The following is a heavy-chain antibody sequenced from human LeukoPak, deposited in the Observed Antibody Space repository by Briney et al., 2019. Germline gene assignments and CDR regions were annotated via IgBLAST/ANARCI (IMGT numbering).Heavy chain of an antibody. CDR2: IYYSGST. D-gene: IGHD3-10*01. J-gene: IGHJ4*02. CDR1: GGSISSYY. CDR3: ARWDYYGSGGRRLDY. Sequence: SETLSLTCTVSGGSISSYYWSWIRQPPGKGLEWIGYIYYSGSTNYNPSLKSRVTISVDTSKNQFSLKPSSVTAADTAVYYCARWDYYGSGGRRLDYWGQGTLVTVSS. V-gene: IGHV4-59*08.